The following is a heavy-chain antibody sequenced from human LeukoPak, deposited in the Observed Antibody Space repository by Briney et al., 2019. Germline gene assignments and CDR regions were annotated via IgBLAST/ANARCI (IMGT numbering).Heavy chain of an antibody. CDR3: AKSNLGYDSSGYSDY. CDR2: ISWNSGSI. J-gene: IGHJ4*02. D-gene: IGHD3-22*01. Sequence: GGSLRLSCAASGFTFDDYAMHWVRHAPGKGLEWVSGISWNSGSIGYADSVKGRFTISRDNAKNSLYLQMNSLRAEDTALYYCAKSNLGYDSSGYSDYWGQGTLVTVSS. V-gene: IGHV3-9*01. CDR1: GFTFDDYA.